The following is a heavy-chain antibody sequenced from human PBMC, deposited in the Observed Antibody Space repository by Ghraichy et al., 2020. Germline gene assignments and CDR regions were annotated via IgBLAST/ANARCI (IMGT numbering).Heavy chain of an antibody. CDR1: GFTFSVYT. CDR3: ARAGTSCYDCDYSYYYMDV. CDR2: ISSSSGYI. Sequence: GGSLRLSCAASGFTFSVYTMNWVRHAPGKGLEWVSSISSSSGYIYYADSVRGRFTISRDNAKNLLYLQMNSLRAEDTAVYYCARAGTSCYDCDYSYYYMDVWGKGTTVTVSS. J-gene: IGHJ6*03. V-gene: IGHV3-21*01. D-gene: IGHD2-2*01.